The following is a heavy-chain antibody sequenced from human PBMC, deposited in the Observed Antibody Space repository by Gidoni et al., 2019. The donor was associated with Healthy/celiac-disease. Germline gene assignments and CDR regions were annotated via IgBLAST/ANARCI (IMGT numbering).Heavy chain of an antibody. CDR3: ARDKYCSGGSCYHRIGKLDY. J-gene: IGHJ4*02. D-gene: IGHD2-15*01. V-gene: IGHV3-33*01. Sequence: QVQLVESGGGVVQPGRSLRLSCAASGFTFSSYGMNWVRQAPGKGLEWVAVIWYDGSNKYYADSVKGRFTISRDNSKNTLYLQMNSLRAEDTAVYYCARDKYCSGGSCYHRIGKLDYWGQGTLVTVSS. CDR1: GFTFSSYG. CDR2: IWYDGSNK.